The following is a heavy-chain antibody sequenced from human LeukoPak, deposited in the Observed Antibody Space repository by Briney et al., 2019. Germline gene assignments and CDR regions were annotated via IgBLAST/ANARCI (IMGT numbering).Heavy chain of an antibody. V-gene: IGHV1-3*03. CDR3: ARGIWLTTLTAYYLDY. D-gene: IGHD3-9*01. Sequence: VASVKVSCESSGYDFTKYAVQWVRQATGQRLEWMGWIDAGNGRTKYSQDFQGRVTMSRDTSASIAYMELSSLRSDDMTVYYCARGIWLTTLTAYYLDYWGQGTLVTVSS. CDR2: IDAGNGRT. J-gene: IGHJ4*02. CDR1: GYDFTKYA.